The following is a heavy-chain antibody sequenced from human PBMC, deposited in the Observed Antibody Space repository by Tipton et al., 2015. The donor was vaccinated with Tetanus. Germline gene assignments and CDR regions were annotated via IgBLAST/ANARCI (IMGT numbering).Heavy chain of an antibody. J-gene: IGHJ4*02. CDR1: PSTFSGYA. CDR2: VSAVGDTT. Sequence: SLRLSCAGTPSTFSGYAMSWVRQAPGQGLEWVSSVSAVGDTTNYAASVKGRFTISRDNSKYTLYLQMNSLRAEDTAVYYCARDPAGYGDYEEGGATFDYWGQGTLVTVSS. D-gene: IGHD4-17*01. CDR3: ARDPAGYGDYEEGGATFDY. V-gene: IGHV3-23*01.